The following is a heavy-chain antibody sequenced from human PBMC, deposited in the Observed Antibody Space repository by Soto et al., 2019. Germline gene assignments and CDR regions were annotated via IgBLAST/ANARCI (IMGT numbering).Heavy chain of an antibody. CDR3: AKDLHGGTVFLPLCYFDS. D-gene: IGHD2-15*01. V-gene: IGHV3-23*01. CDR2: ISGSGGNT. J-gene: IGHJ4*02. CDR1: GFTFSNFA. Sequence: GGSLRLSCAASGFTFSNFAMSWVRQAPGKGLEWVSTISGSGGNTYYADSVKGRFTISRHNSKNTLSLQMNSLRAEDTAVYYFAKDLHGGTVFLPLCYFDSWGKGPLATVPS.